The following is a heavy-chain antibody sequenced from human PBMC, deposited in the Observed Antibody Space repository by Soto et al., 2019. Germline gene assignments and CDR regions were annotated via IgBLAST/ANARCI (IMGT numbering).Heavy chain of an antibody. CDR2: ISSSSRRT. CDR1: GFTFGNYG. V-gene: IGHV3-23*01. J-gene: IGHJ4*02. D-gene: IGHD3-3*01. Sequence: QAGGSLRLSCETSGFTFGNYGMGWVRQAPGKGLNWVSGISSSSRRTYYADSVRGRFTISRDNSKNTLYLQMDTLRADDTAIYYCAKVAKFGVVIEYFDSWGQGSLVTVSS. CDR3: AKVAKFGVVIEYFDS.